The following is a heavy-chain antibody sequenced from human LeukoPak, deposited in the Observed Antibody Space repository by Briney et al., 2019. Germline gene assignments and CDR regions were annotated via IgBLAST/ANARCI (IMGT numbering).Heavy chain of an antibody. D-gene: IGHD2-21*02. CDR1: GYTFTSYD. CDR2: MNPNSGNT. V-gene: IGHV1-8*01. J-gene: IGHJ3*02. CDR3: ASSCGGDCYYRAFDI. Sequence: ASVKVSCKASGYTFTSYDINWVRQATGQGLEWMGWMNPNSGNTGYAQKFQGRVTMTRNTSISTVYMELSSLRSEDTAVYYCASSCGGDCYYRAFDIWGQGTMVTVSS.